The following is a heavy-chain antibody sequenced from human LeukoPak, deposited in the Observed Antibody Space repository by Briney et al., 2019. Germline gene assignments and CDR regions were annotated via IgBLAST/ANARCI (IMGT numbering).Heavy chain of an antibody. CDR1: GFTFSSYS. D-gene: IGHD6-13*01. V-gene: IGHV3-21*01. Sequence: GGSLRLSCAASGFTFSSYSMNWVRQAPGKGLEWVSSSSSSSSYIYYADSVKGRFTISRDNAKNSLYLQMNGLRAEDTAVYYCARDLSSSGTYYFDYWGQGTLVTVSS. CDR2: SSSSSSYI. CDR3: ARDLSSSGTYYFDY. J-gene: IGHJ4*02.